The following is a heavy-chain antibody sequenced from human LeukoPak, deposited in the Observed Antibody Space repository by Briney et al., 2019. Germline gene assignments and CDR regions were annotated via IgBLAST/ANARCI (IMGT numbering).Heavy chain of an antibody. J-gene: IGHJ4*02. CDR2: ISISSSYI. Sequence: PGGSLRLSCAASGFTFSSYSMNWVRQAPGKGLEWVSSISISSSYIYYADSVKGRFTISRDNAKNSLYLQMNSLRAEDTAEYYCAARRGGYYDSSGYYYPFDYWGQGTLVTVSS. D-gene: IGHD3-22*01. CDR1: GFTFSSYS. CDR3: AARRGGYYDSSGYYYPFDY. V-gene: IGHV3-21*01.